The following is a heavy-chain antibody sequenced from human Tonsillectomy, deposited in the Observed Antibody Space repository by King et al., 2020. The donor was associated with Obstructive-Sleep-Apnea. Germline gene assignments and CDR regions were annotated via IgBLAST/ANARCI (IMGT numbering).Heavy chain of an antibody. D-gene: IGHD5-12*01. Sequence: VQLVESGGGVVHPGRSLRLSCAASGFTFSNYGMHWVRQAPGKGLEWVAVVSYDGGHKYYEDSVKGRFTISRDNFKNTLYLQMNSLRAEDTAVYYCAKDRLTSMGYFDYGGQGSLVTVSS. V-gene: IGHV3-30*18. J-gene: IGHJ4*02. CDR1: GFTFSNYG. CDR2: VSYDGGHK. CDR3: AKDRLTSMGYFDY.